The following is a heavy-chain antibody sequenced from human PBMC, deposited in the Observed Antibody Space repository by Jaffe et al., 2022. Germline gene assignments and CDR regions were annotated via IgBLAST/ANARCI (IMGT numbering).Heavy chain of an antibody. D-gene: IGHD5-18*01. V-gene: IGHV2-26*01. CDR1: GFSLSNARMG. J-gene: IGHJ6*03. CDR2: IFSNDEK. Sequence: QVTLKESGPVLVKPTETLTLTCTVSGFSLSNARMGVSWIRQPPGKALEWLAHIFSNDEKSYSTSLKSRLTISKDTSKSQVVLTMTNMDPVDTATYYCAGGSGEYSYGFYYYYMDVWGKGTTVTVSS. CDR3: AGGSGEYSYGFYYYYMDV.